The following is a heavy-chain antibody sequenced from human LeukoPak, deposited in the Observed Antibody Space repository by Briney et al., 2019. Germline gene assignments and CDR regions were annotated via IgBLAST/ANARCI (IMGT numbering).Heavy chain of an antibody. CDR2: IYPADSDT. D-gene: IGHD6-19*01. V-gene: IGHV5-51*01. CDR3: GGQYVNDISGWTTYFGY. Sequence: GGSRKISCKGSGSRFTSHWIGWVRRMPGRGRDWMGIIYPADSDTRYSPSFEGQITISADTSISTAYLQWSSLIASQSAMYCCGGQYVNDISGWTTYFGYSGQGSLLTVSS. J-gene: IGHJ4*02. CDR1: GSRFTSHW.